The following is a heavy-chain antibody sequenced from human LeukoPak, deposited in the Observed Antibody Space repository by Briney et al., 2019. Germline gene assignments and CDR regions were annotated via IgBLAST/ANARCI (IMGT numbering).Heavy chain of an antibody. CDR2: IYYSGST. CDR1: GGSISSSTYY. CDR3: ARDRGSSQPNDAFDI. V-gene: IGHV4-39*07. J-gene: IGHJ3*02. Sequence: SETLSLTCTVSGGSISSSTYYWGWIRQPPGKGLEWIGSIYYSGSTYYNPTLKSRVTISVDTSKNQFSLKLTSVTAADTAVYYCARDRGSSQPNDAFDIWGQGAMVTVSS. D-gene: IGHD6-13*01.